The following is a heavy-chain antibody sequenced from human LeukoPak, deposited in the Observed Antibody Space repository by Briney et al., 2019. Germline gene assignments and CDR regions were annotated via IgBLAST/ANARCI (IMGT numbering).Heavy chain of an antibody. V-gene: IGHV3-7*01. Sequence: SGGSLRLSCAASGFTFSSYWMSWVRQAPGKGLEWVANIKQDGSEKYYVDSVKGRLTISRDNAKNSLYLQMNSLRAEDTAVYYCARVIVVVWRAYYMDVWGKGTTVTVSS. CDR1: GFTFSSYW. D-gene: IGHD2-15*01. CDR3: ARVIVVVWRAYYMDV. CDR2: IKQDGSEK. J-gene: IGHJ6*03.